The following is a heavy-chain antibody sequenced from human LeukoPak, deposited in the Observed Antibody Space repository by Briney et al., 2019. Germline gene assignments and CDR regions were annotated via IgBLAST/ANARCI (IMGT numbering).Heavy chain of an antibody. CDR2: INHSGST. J-gene: IGHJ6*03. CDR3: ARTFDCSSTSCYTAYYYYMDV. D-gene: IGHD2-2*01. V-gene: IGHV4-34*01. CDR1: GGSFSGYY. Sequence: SETLSLTCAVYGGSFSGYYWSWIRQPPGKGLEWIGEINHSGSTNYNPSLKSRVTISVDTSKNQFSLKLSSVTAADTAVYYCARTFDCSSTSCYTAYYYYMDVWGKGTTVTVSS.